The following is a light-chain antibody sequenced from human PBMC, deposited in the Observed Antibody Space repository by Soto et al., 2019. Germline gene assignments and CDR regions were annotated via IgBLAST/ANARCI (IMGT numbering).Light chain of an antibody. V-gene: IGLV1-44*01. Sequence: QAVVTQPPSVSGAPGLGVTISCSGSDSDIGTNAVNWYQHLPGMAPKLLIYSNNQRPSGVPGRFSASKSGTSASLAISGLQSEDEGDYYCATWDDNLHGPIFGGGTKLTVL. CDR2: SNN. CDR3: ATWDDNLHGPI. CDR1: DSDIGTNA. J-gene: IGLJ2*01.